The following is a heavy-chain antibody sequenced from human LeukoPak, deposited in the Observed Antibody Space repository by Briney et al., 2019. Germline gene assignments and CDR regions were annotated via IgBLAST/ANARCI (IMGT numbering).Heavy chain of an antibody. Sequence: SGGSLRLSCAASGFTVSSNYMSWVRQAPGKGLEWVSIIYSGGSTHFADSVKGRFTISRDNSKNTLYLQTNSLRAEDTAVYYCARDPVDYYYMDVWGKGTTVTVSS. CDR2: IYSGGST. CDR3: ARDPVDYYYMDV. V-gene: IGHV3-66*02. J-gene: IGHJ6*03. D-gene: IGHD2-21*01. CDR1: GFTVSSNY.